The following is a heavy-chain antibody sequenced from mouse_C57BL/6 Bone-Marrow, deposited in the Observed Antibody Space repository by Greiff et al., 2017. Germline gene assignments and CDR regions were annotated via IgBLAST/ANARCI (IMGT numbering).Heavy chain of an antibody. J-gene: IGHJ3*01. CDR1: GFTFSDYG. CDR3: AGGYGSSYAPWFAY. CDR2: ISSGSSTI. D-gene: IGHD1-1*01. Sequence: VKLVESGGGLVKPGGSLKLSCAASGFTFSDYGMHWVRQAPEKGLEWVAYISSGSSTIYYADTVKGRFTISRDNAKNTLFLQMTSLRSEDTAMYYCAGGYGSSYAPWFAYWGQGTLVTVSA. V-gene: IGHV5-17*01.